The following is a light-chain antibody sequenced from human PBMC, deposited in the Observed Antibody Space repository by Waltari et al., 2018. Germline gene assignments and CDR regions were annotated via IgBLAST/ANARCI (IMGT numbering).Light chain of an antibody. CDR3: STSTTTSTHV. Sequence: QSALTQPASVSGSPGQSITISCSGPRSDGGGYNYVCWYQQHPGKAPKLIIYDVSVRPSGVSNRFSGSKSGNTASLTISGLQAEDEADYYCSTSTTTSTHVFGTGTKVTVL. V-gene: IGLV2-14*01. CDR2: DVS. J-gene: IGLJ1*01. CDR1: RSDGGGYNY.